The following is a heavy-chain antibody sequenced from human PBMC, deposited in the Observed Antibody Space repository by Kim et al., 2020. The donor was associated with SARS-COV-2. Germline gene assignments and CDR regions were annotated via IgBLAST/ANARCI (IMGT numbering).Heavy chain of an antibody. D-gene: IGHD6-13*01. V-gene: IGHV7-4-1*02. J-gene: IGHJ4*02. Sequence: YAQGFTGRFVFSLDTSVSTAYLQISSLKAEDTAVYYCARDLVIAAAGTGYWGQGTLVTVSS. CDR3: ARDLVIAAAGTGY.